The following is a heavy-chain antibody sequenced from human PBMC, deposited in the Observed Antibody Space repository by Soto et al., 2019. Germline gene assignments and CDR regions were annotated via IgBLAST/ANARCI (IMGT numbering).Heavy chain of an antibody. CDR1: GGSISSGGYY. Sequence: QVQLQESGPGLVKPSQTLSLTCTVSGGSISSGGYYWSWIRQHPGKGLEWIGYIYYSGSAYYNPSLKSRVTISVDTSNNQFSRRLSSVTAADTPVYSCARDAGGLYQLLSPWFDPWGQGTLVTVSS. CDR2: IYYSGSA. CDR3: ARDAGGLYQLLSPWFDP. V-gene: IGHV4-31*03. D-gene: IGHD2-2*01. J-gene: IGHJ5*02.